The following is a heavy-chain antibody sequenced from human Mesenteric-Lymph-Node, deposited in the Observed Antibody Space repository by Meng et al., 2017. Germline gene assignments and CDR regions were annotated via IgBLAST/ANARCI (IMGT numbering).Heavy chain of an antibody. CDR3: ARGGYCSGGSCYRRGVIFS. Sequence: VELRRWGAGCLKSLGTSSLPCVVYGGSSRGYYWSWIRQPPGRGLEWIGGISHSGSTNYNPSLKSRVPISVDTSKNQFSLKLSSVTAADTAVYYCARGGYCSGGSCYRRGVIFSWGQGTLVTVSS. CDR1: GGSSRGYY. V-gene: IGHV4-34*02. D-gene: IGHD2-15*01. J-gene: IGHJ5*02. CDR2: ISHSGST.